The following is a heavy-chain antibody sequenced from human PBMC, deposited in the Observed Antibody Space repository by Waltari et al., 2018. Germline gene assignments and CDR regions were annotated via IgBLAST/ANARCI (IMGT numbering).Heavy chain of an antibody. CDR3: TTSTLLLAGTGTPNDY. J-gene: IGHJ4*02. Sequence: EVQLVESGGGLVKPGGSLRLSCAASGFTSSNAWMSWVRQAPGKGLEWVGRIKSKTDGGTTDYAAPVKGRFTISRDDSKNTLYLQMNSLKTEDTAVYYCTTSTLLLAGTGTPNDYWGQGTLVTVSS. CDR2: IKSKTDGGTT. D-gene: IGHD6-19*01. CDR1: GFTSSNAW. V-gene: IGHV3-15*01.